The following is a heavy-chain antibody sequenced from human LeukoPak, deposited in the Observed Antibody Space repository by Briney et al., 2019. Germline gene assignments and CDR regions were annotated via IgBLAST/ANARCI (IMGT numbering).Heavy chain of an antibody. CDR3: AKDSEDSSFAP. D-gene: IGHD6-6*01. Sequence: GGSLRLSCAASGFTFSNYWMHWVRQAPGKGLVWVSRINSDGINTSYADSVKGRFTISRDNAKNTLNLQMNSLRAEDTAVYYCAKDSEDSSFAPWGQGTLVTVSS. J-gene: IGHJ5*02. CDR2: INSDGINT. CDR1: GFTFSNYW. V-gene: IGHV3-74*01.